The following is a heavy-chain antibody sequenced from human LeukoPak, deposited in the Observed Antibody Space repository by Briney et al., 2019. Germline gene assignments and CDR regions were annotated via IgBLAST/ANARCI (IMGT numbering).Heavy chain of an antibody. V-gene: IGHV3-30*04. CDR3: ARDPAYCGGDCPPVLDY. CDR2: ISYDGSNK. J-gene: IGHJ4*02. D-gene: IGHD2-21*02. Sequence: PGRSLRLSCAASGFTFNSYAMHWVRQAPGKGLEWVAVISYDGSNKYYADSVKGRFTISRDNSKNTLYLQMNSLRAEDTAVYYCARDPAYCGGDCPPVLDYWGQGTLVTVSS. CDR1: GFTFNSYA.